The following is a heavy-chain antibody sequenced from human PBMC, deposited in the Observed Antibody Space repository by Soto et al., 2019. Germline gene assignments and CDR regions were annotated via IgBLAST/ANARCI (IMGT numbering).Heavy chain of an antibody. CDR3: ARDETGTYGMDV. J-gene: IGHJ6*02. Sequence: PSETLSLTCTVSGGSISSGGYYWSWIRQHPGKGLEWIGYIYYSGSTYYNPSLKSRVTISVDTSKNQFSLKLSSVTAADTAVYYGARDETGTYGMDVWGQGTTVTVSS. CDR1: GGSISSGGYY. V-gene: IGHV4-31*03. D-gene: IGHD3-9*01. CDR2: IYYSGST.